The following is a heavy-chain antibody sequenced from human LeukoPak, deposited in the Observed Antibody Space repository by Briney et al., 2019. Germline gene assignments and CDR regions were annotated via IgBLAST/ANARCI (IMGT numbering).Heavy chain of an antibody. Sequence: GGSLRLSCAASGFTFSSYSMNWVRQAPGKGLEWVSSISSSSSYIYYADSVKGRFTISRDNAKNSLYLQMNSLRAEDTAVYYCARDRTTYYDFWSGYYQGINWFDPWGQGTLVTVSS. D-gene: IGHD3-3*01. CDR2: ISSSSSYI. CDR1: GFTFSSYS. J-gene: IGHJ5*02. V-gene: IGHV3-21*01. CDR3: ARDRTTYYDFWSGYYQGINWFDP.